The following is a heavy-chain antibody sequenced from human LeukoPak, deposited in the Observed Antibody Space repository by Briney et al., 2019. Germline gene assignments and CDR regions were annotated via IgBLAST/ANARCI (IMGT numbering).Heavy chain of an antibody. CDR3: AKESLVGATGHDAFDI. V-gene: IGHV3-23*01. Sequence: GGSLRLSCAASGFTFSSYSMNWVRQAPGKGLEWVSAISGSGGSTYYADSVKGRFTISRDNSKNTLYLQMNSLRAEDTAVYYCAKESLVGATGHDAFDIWGQGTMVTVSS. CDR1: GFTFSSYS. CDR2: ISGSGGST. J-gene: IGHJ3*02. D-gene: IGHD1-26*01.